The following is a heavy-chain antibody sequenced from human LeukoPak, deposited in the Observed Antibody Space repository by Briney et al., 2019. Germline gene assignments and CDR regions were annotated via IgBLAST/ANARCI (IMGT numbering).Heavy chain of an antibody. CDR2: IIPIFGTA. Sequence: SVRVSCKASGGTFSSYAISWVRQAPGQGLEWMGGIIPIFGTANYAQKFQGRVTITADESTSTAYMELSSLRSEDTAVYYCARVPVGYSSGWYYYWGQGTLVTVSS. V-gene: IGHV1-69*01. CDR1: GGTFSSYA. CDR3: ARVPVGYSSGWYYY. D-gene: IGHD6-19*01. J-gene: IGHJ4*02.